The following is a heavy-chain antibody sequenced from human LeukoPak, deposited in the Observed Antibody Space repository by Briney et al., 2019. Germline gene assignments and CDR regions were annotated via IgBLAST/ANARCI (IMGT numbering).Heavy chain of an antibody. J-gene: IGHJ3*02. CDR3: AAGTFALDI. V-gene: IGHV4-59*01. D-gene: IGHD6-13*01. CDR1: GVSISTYY. Sequence: KASETLSLTCTVSGVSISTYYWSWVRQPPGKGLEWIGYIYYTGTTDYNPSLKSRVTISVDSSKNQFSLRLSSVTAADTAVYYCAAGTFALDIWGQGTMVTVSS. CDR2: IYYTGTT.